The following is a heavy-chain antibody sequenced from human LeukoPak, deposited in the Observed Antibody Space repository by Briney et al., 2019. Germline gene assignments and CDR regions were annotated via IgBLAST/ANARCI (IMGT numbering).Heavy chain of an antibody. D-gene: IGHD5-18*01. CDR1: GGSFSGYY. V-gene: IGHV4-34*01. CDR2: INHSGST. CDR3: ARDGRFPRVPPGRYTAMVSYFDY. J-gene: IGHJ4*02. Sequence: SETLSLTCAVYGGSFSGYYWSWIRQPPGKGLEWIGEINHSGSTNYNPSLKSRVTISVDTSKNQFSLKLSSATAADTAVYYCARDGRFPRVPPGRYTAMVSYFDYWGQGTLVTVSS.